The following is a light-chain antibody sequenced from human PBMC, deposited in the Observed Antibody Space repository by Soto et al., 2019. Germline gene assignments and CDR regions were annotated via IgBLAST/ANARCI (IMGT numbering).Light chain of an antibody. CDR2: DAS. J-gene: IGKJ1*01. CDR3: QQYNSYSRWT. Sequence: DIQMTQSPSTLSASVGDRVTITCRASQSISSWLAWYQQKPGKAPKLLIYDASSLESGVPSRFSGSGSGTEFTLTICSLQPDDFATYYCQQYNSYSRWTFGQGTKVEIK. CDR1: QSISSW. V-gene: IGKV1-5*01.